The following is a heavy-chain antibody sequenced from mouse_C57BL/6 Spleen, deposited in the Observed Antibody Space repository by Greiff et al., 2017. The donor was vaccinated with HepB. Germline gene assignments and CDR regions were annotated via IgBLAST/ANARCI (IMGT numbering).Heavy chain of an antibody. Sequence: QVHVKQPGAELVMPGASVKLSCKASGYTFTSYWMHWVKQRPGQGLEWIGEIDPSDSYTNYNQKFKGKSTLTVDKSSSTAYMQLSSLTSEDSAVYYCARGVDDYENYFDYWGQGTTLTVSS. J-gene: IGHJ2*01. D-gene: IGHD2-4*01. CDR1: GYTFTSYW. V-gene: IGHV1-69*01. CDR2: IDPSDSYT. CDR3: ARGVDDYENYFDY.